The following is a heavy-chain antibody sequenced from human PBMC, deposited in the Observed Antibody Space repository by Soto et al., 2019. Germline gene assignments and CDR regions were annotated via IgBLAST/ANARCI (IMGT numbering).Heavy chain of an antibody. D-gene: IGHD2-2*01. J-gene: IGHJ6*02. V-gene: IGHV1-8*02. CDR1: GYDLTAYD. CDR3: GRGPSPRAPAGGTPYYYAMDV. CDR2: MNPSNGAT. Sequence: ASVKVSCKASGYDLTAYDINWVRQASGQGLEWMGWMNPSNGATGSARRFQGRVSMTRNTATATAYLELTSLRSDDSAVYFCGRGPSPRAPAGGTPYYYAMDVWGQGTTVTVSS.